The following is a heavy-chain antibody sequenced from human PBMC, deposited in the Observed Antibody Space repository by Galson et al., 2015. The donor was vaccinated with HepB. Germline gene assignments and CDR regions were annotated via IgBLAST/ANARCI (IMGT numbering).Heavy chain of an antibody. V-gene: IGHV3-74*03. CDR2: INSDGSST. CDR3: TRDSLNWNHHDY. J-gene: IGHJ4*02. D-gene: IGHD1-14*01. Sequence: SLRLSCAASGFTFSNFWMHWVRQAPGKGLVWVSRINSDGSSTTYADSVKGRFTISRDNAKNTLYLQMNSLRAEDTAVYYCTRDSLNWNHHDYWGQGTLVTVSS. CDR1: GFTFSNFW.